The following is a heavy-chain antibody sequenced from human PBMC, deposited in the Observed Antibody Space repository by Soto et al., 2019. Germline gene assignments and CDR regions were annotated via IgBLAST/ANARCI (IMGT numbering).Heavy chain of an antibody. V-gene: IGHV4-39*01. CDR2: FHYSGRT. J-gene: IGHJ6*02. Sequence: SETLSLTCSVSGGSISSGPYSWGWIRQPPGKGLEWIGTFHYSGRTYYSPSPESRVTISVDTSKNQFSLKVSSVTAADTAVFYCARLAGYCSGTSCYGYYGMDVWGQGTTVTVSS. D-gene: IGHD2-2*01. CDR3: ARLAGYCSGTSCYGYYGMDV. CDR1: GGSISSGPYS.